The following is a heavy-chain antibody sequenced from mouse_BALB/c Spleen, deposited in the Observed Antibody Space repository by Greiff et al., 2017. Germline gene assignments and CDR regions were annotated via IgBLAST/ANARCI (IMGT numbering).Heavy chain of an antibody. D-gene: IGHD4-1*02. CDR2: ISDGGSYT. J-gene: IGHJ4*01. CDR3: ARGSTGTGAMDY. V-gene: IGHV5-4*02. CDR1: GFTFSDYY. Sequence: EVKLVESGGGLVKPGGSLKLSCAASGFTFSDYYMYWVRQTPGKGLEWVATISDGGSYTYYPDSVKGRFTISRDNAKNNLYLQMSSLKSEDTAMYYCARGSTGTGAMDYWGQGTSGTVSS.